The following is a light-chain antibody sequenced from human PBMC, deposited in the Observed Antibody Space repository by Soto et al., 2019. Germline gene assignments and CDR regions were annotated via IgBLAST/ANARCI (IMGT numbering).Light chain of an antibody. CDR1: SSDVGSSYF. CDR3: SSYVGDGPYYV. J-gene: IGLJ1*01. CDR2: ERT. V-gene: IGLV2-23*01. Sequence: QSALTQPASVSGSPGQSITISCTGTSSDVGSSYFVSWYQQSPGRAPKLIIYERTKRPSGVSDRFSGYKSDNTASLTISGLQAEDEADYYCSSYVGDGPYYVFGTGTKVTVL.